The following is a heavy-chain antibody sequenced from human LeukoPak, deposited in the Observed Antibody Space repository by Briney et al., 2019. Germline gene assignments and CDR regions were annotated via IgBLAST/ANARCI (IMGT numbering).Heavy chain of an antibody. D-gene: IGHD2-2*01. V-gene: IGHV3-11*01. Sequence: GGSLRLSCAASGFTFSDYYMSWIRQAPGKGLEWVSYISSSGSTIYYADSVKGRFTISRDNAKNSLYPQMNSLRAEDTAVYYCAKDSCSSTSCYGGVDYWGQGTLVTVSS. CDR1: GFTFSDYY. CDR2: ISSSGSTI. CDR3: AKDSCSSTSCYGGVDY. J-gene: IGHJ4*02.